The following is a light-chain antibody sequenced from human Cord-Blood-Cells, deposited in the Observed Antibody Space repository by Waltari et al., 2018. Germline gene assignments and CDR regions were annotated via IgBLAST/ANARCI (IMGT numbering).Light chain of an antibody. V-gene: IGKV1-5*01. Sequence: DIQMTQSPSTLPASVGARVTIHCRASQSISSWLVWYQQKPGKAPKLLIYDASSLESGVPSRFSGSGSGTEFTLTISSLQPDDFATYYCQQYNSYSWTFGQGTKVEIK. CDR1: QSISSW. J-gene: IGKJ1*01. CDR2: DAS. CDR3: QQYNSYSWT.